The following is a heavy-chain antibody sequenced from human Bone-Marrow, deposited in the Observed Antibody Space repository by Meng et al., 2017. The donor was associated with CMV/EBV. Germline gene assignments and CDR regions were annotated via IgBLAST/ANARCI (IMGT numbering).Heavy chain of an antibody. J-gene: IGHJ6*02. CDR2: IYYIGST. V-gene: IGHV4-61*01. CDR1: GGSVNSVSYY. Sequence: SETLSLTCTVSGGSVNSVSYYWSWIRQPPGKGLEWIGHIYYIGSTSYNPSLKSRITISVDTSKNQFSLKLSSVTASDTAVYYCARDWAPYCSSTSCYAFYYGMDVWGQGTTVTVSS. D-gene: IGHD2-2*01. CDR3: ARDWAPYCSSTSCYAFYYGMDV.